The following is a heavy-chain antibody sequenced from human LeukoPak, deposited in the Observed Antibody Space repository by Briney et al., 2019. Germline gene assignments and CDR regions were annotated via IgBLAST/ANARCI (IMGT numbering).Heavy chain of an antibody. J-gene: IGHJ5*02. V-gene: IGHV4-4*07. CDR1: GGSISRYY. Sequence: PSETLSLTCTVSGGSISRYYWSWIRQPAGKGLEWIGRIYTSGSTNYNPSLKSRVTMTVDTYKNQFSLKLSFVTAADTAVYYCAGPLRNWGSGSNNWFDPWGQGTLVTVSS. CDR3: AGPLRNWGSGSNNWFDP. D-gene: IGHD3-10*01. CDR2: IYTSGST.